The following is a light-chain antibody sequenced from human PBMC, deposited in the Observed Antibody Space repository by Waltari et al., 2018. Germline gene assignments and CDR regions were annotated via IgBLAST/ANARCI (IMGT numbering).Light chain of an antibody. V-gene: IGLV2-14*03. J-gene: IGLJ1*01. CDR3: SSSTSTDFYV. Sequence: WYQHHPGTAPNLMIYDVSNRPSGGSSRFSGSKSGNTTSLTISGLQAEDDADYYCSSSTSTDFYVFGSGTKVTVL. CDR2: DVS.